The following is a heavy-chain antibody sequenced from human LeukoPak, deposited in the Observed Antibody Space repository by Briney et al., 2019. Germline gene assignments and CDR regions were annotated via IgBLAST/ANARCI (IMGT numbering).Heavy chain of an antibody. CDR2: IHRSGGT. Sequence: PSETLSLTSTVSGGSNSGDYWSWIRQPAGAGLEGIRRIHRSGGTSYNPSLKSRVTMSVDPSKNQIYLKVNSVTAAHPAVYFCARGYGSGSYSTWGQGTLVTVSS. V-gene: IGHV4-4*07. CDR3: ARGYGSGSYST. CDR1: GGSNSGDY. D-gene: IGHD3-10*01. J-gene: IGHJ5*02.